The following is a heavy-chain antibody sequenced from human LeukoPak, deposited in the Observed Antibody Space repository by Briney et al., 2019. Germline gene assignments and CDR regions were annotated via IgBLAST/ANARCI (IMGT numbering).Heavy chain of an antibody. CDR2: IYYSGST. Sequence: SETLSLTCTVSGGSISSYYWNWIRQPPGKGLEWIGYIYYSGSTNYNPSLKSRVTISVDTSKHQFSLKLSSVTAADTAVYYCARGIAAAGTFDYWGQGTLVTVSS. V-gene: IGHV4-59*01. CDR1: GGSISSYY. CDR3: ARGIAAAGTFDY. J-gene: IGHJ4*02. D-gene: IGHD6-13*01.